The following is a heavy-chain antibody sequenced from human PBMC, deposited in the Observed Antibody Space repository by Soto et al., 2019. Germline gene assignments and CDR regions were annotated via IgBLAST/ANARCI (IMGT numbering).Heavy chain of an antibody. D-gene: IGHD2-2*02. V-gene: IGHV4-59*01. J-gene: IGHJ6*02. Sequence: SETLSLTCTVSGGSISSYYWSWIRQPPGKGLEWIGYIYYSGSTNYNPSLKSRVTISVDTSKNQFSLKLSSVTAADTAVYYCARDRGVVPAAIGYYYYYGMDVWGPGTTVTVSS. CDR3: ARDRGVVPAAIGYYYYYGMDV. CDR2: IYYSGST. CDR1: GGSISSYY.